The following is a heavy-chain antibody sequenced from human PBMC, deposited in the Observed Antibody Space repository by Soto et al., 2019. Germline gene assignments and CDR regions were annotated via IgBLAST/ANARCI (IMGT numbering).Heavy chain of an antibody. D-gene: IGHD5-12*01. CDR2: IFSNDEQ. J-gene: IGHJ6*04. Sequence: QVTLKESGPVLVKPTETLTMPCTVSGFSLSNARMGVSWIRQPPGKALEWLGHIFSNDEQSYSTSLKSRLTISKDSSQSQVVLTMTNMDPVDTATDYCARIGLRQPGVWGKGTTVTVSS. V-gene: IGHV2-26*01. CDR3: ARIGLRQPGV. CDR1: GFSLSNARMG.